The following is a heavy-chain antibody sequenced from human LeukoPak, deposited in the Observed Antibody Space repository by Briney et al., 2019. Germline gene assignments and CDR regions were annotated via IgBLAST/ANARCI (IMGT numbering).Heavy chain of an antibody. Sequence: AGGSLRLSCAASGFTFSSYAMSWVRQAPGKGLEWVSAISGSGGSTYYADSVKGRFTISRDNSKNTLYLQMNSLRAEDTAVYYCAKDGTMIVVVYFDYWGQGTLVTVSS. J-gene: IGHJ4*02. CDR1: GFTFSSYA. CDR2: ISGSGGST. D-gene: IGHD3-22*01. V-gene: IGHV3-23*01. CDR3: AKDGTMIVVVYFDY.